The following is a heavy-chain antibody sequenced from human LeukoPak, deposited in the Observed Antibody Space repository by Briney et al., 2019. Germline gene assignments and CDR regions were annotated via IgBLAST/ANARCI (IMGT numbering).Heavy chain of an antibody. V-gene: IGHV3-30*04. CDR2: ISYDGSNK. J-gene: IGHJ4*02. D-gene: IGHD3-3*01. CDR3: ARENVLRFLKWSYYFDY. CDR1: GFTFSSYA. Sequence: GGSLRLSCAASGFTFSSYATHWVRQAPGKGLEWVAVISYDGSNKYYADSVKGRFTISRDNSKNTLYLQMNSLRAEDTAVYYCARENVLRFLKWSYYFDYWGQGTLVTVSS.